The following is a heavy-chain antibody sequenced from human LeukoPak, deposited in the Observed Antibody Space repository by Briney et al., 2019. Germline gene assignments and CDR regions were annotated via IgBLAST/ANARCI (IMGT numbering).Heavy chain of an antibody. CDR3: AKDVRIAARPNWFDP. CDR1: GFTFSSYA. D-gene: IGHD6-6*01. J-gene: IGHJ5*02. Sequence: GGSLRLSCAASGFTFSSYAMSWVRQAPGKGLEWVSAISGSGGSTYYADSVKGRFTISRDNSENTLYLQMNSLRAEDTAVYYCAKDVRIAARPNWFDPWGQGTLVTVSS. V-gene: IGHV3-23*01. CDR2: ISGSGGST.